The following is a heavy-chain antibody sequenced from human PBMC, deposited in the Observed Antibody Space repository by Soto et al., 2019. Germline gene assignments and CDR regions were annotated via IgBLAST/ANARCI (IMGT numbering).Heavy chain of an antibody. Sequence: QVQLVQSGAEVKKPGSSVKVSCKASGGTFSSYTISWVRQAPGQGLEWMGRIIPILGIANYAQKFQGRVTITADKSTSTSYMKLSSLRSEDTAVYYCARLPLAVAGGYWGQGTLVTVSS. V-gene: IGHV1-69*02. J-gene: IGHJ4*02. CDR3: ARLPLAVAGGY. D-gene: IGHD6-19*01. CDR1: GGTFSSYT. CDR2: IIPILGIA.